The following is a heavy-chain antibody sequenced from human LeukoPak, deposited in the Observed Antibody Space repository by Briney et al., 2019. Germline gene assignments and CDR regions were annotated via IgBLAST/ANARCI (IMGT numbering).Heavy chain of an antibody. J-gene: IGHJ6*03. D-gene: IGHD2-2*02. CDR2: ISASGGTT. CDR3: ANSIPGLYYYYYLDV. V-gene: IGHV3-23*01. CDR1: GFTVSSNYA. Sequence: PGGSLGLSCAASGFTVSSNYAMSWVRQAPGKGLEWVSGISASGGTTYYADSVKGRFTISRDNSKNTLHLQMSSLRAEDTAVYFCANSIPGLYYYYYLDVWGKGTTVTVSS.